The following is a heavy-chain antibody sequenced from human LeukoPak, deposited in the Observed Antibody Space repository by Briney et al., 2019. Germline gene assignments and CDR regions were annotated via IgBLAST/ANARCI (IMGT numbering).Heavy chain of an antibody. CDR1: GYTFSNYG. Sequence: ASVKVSCKASGYTFSNYGIHWLRQAPGQGLEWMGWISAYTGDPNYPQNLQGRVIMTTDTSTSTAYLGLRSLRSDDTAVYYCARSPTGHYGSSGYFPYYFDYWGQGTLVTASS. V-gene: IGHV1-18*01. D-gene: IGHD3-22*01. CDR3: ARSPTGHYGSSGYFPYYFDY. CDR2: ISAYTGDP. J-gene: IGHJ4*02.